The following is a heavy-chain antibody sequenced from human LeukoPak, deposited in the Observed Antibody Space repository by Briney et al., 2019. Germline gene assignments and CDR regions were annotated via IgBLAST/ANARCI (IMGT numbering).Heavy chain of an antibody. V-gene: IGHV3-7*05. D-gene: IGHD6-13*01. CDR1: GFTFSSYW. CDR2: IKQDGSEK. J-gene: IGHJ4*02. Sequence: GGSLRLSCAASGFTFSSYWMSWVRQAPGKGLEWVANIKQDGSEKYYVDSVKGRFTISGDNAKNSLYLQMNSLRAEDTAVYYCARWYSSSWTQYFDYWGQGTLVTVSS. CDR3: ARWYSSSWTQYFDY.